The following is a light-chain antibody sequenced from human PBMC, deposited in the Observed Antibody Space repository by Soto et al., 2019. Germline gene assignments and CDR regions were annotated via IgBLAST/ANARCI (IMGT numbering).Light chain of an antibody. CDR2: EVS. J-gene: IGLJ1*01. CDR1: SSDVGGYNY. CDR3: LSYADTAYV. V-gene: IGLV2-8*01. Sequence: QSVLTQPPSAPGSPGQSVTISCAGTSSDVGGYNYVSWYQQYPGKVPKLMIYEVSERPSGVPDRFSGSKSCNTAFLTVSGLQAEDEADYYCLSYADTAYVFGTGTKVTVL.